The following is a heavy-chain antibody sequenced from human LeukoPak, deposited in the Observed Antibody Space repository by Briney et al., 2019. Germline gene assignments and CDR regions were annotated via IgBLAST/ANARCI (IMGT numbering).Heavy chain of an antibody. J-gene: IGHJ4*02. Sequence: SGTLSLTCAVSGGSISSSNWWSWVRQPPGKGLEWIGEIYHSGSTNYNPPLKSRVTISVDKSKNQFSLKLSSVTAADTAVYYCATRLCSSGPAGEVYFDYWGQGTLVTVSS. CDR1: GGSISSSNW. CDR2: IYHSGST. CDR3: ATRLCSSGPAGEVYFDY. D-gene: IGHD6-19*01. V-gene: IGHV4-4*02.